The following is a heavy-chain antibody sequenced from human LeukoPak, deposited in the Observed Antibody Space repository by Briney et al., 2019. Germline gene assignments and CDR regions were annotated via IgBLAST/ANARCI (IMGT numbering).Heavy chain of an antibody. CDR3: ARAEFRAETDNWFDP. CDR1: GGSISSYY. Sequence: PSETLSLTCTVSGGSISSYYWSWIRQPPGKGLEWIGYIYYSGSTNYNPSLKSRVTISVDTSKNQFSLKLSSVTAADTAVYYCARAEFRAETDNWFDPWGQGTLVTVSS. V-gene: IGHV4-59*01. D-gene: IGHD1-14*01. CDR2: IYYSGST. J-gene: IGHJ5*02.